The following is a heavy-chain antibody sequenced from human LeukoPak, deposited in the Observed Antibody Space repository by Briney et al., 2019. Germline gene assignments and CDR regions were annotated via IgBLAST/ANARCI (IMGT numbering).Heavy chain of an antibody. J-gene: IGHJ4*02. Sequence: PSETLSLTCTVSGGSISSSSYFWSWIRQSAGKGLEWIGRIYTRGSINYNPSLKSRVTISVDTSKNQFSLKLSSVTAADTAVYYCARRGDGYIYHNQGDFEYWGQGALVTVSS. CDR3: ARRGDGYIYHNQGDFEY. D-gene: IGHD5-18*01. CDR2: IYTRGSI. V-gene: IGHV4-61*02. CDR1: GGSISSSSYF.